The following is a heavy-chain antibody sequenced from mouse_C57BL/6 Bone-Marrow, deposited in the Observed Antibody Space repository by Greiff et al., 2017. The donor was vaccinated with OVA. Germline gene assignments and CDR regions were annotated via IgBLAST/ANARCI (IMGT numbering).Heavy chain of an antibody. D-gene: IGHD1-1*01. CDR1: GYSFTGYF. J-gene: IGHJ3*01. CDR3: ARSSYYYGSTWFAY. V-gene: IGHV1-20*01. CDR2: INPYNGDT. Sequence: EVQLQQSGPELVKPGDSVKISCKASGYSFTGYFMNWVMQSHGKSLEWIGRINPYNGDTFYNQKFKGKATLTVDKSSSTAHMELRSLTSEDSAVYYCARSSYYYGSTWFAYWGQGTLVTVSA.